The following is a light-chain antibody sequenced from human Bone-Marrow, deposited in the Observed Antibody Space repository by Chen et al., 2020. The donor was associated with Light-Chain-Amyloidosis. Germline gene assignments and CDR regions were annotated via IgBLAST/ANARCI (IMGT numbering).Light chain of an antibody. Sequence: SYELTQPPSVSVSPGQTARLTCSGDDLPTRYAYWYQQKPGQAPVLVIHRDTERPSGISERFSGSSSETTATLTISGVQAENEADYHCQSADSSGTYEGVFGGGTKLTVL. V-gene: IGLV3-25*03. CDR2: RDT. CDR3: QSADSSGTYEGV. J-gene: IGLJ2*01. CDR1: DLPTRY.